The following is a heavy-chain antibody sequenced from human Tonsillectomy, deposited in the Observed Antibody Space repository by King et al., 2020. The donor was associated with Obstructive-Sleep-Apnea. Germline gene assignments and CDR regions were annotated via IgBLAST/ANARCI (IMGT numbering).Heavy chain of an antibody. CDR1: GFTFSSDW. CDR2: IKQDGSEN. J-gene: IGHJ3*02. CDR3: TRGLRLVVAGTCAFEI. D-gene: IGHD2-2*01. V-gene: IGHV3-7*03. Sequence: VQLVESGGGLVQPGGSVRLSCAASGFTFSSDWMNWVRQAPGKGLEWVANIKQDGSENYCVDSLKGRFTISRDNAKSSLYLQMNSLRAEDTAVYYCTRGLRLVVAGTCAFEIWGQGTMVTVSS.